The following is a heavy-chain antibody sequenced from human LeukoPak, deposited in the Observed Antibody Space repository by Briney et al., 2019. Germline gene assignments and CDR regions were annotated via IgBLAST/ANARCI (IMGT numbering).Heavy chain of an antibody. J-gene: IGHJ5*02. V-gene: IGHV4-34*01. Sequence: SETLSLTCAVYGGSFSGYYWSWIRQPPGKGLEWIGEINHSGSTNYNPSLKSRVTISVDTSKNQFSLKLSSVTAADTAVYYCARVHPHYCSSTSCYKGGNWFDPWGQGTLVTVSS. CDR2: INHSGST. CDR3: ARVHPHYCSSTSCYKGGNWFDP. D-gene: IGHD2-2*02. CDR1: GGSFSGYY.